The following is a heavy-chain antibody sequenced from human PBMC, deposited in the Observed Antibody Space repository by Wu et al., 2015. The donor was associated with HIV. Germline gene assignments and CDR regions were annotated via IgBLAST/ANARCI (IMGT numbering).Heavy chain of an antibody. CDR3: ARGLGYCSGGSCFNWFDP. Sequence: QVHLVQSGAEVKKPGSSVKVSCEASGYTFSSHDIIWVRQAPGQGLEWMGWITVYNGNTNYIHKFQGRVTFTRNTSISTAYMELSSLRSEDTAVYSCARGLGYCSGGSCFNWFDPGPGNPGHRLL. J-gene: IGHJ5*02. V-gene: IGHV1-8*01. CDR1: GYTFSSHD. D-gene: IGHD2-15*01. CDR2: ITVYNGNT.